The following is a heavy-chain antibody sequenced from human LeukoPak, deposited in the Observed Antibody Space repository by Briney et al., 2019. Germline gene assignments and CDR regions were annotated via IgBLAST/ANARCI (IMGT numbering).Heavy chain of an antibody. CDR1: GGSISSYF. J-gene: IGHJ4*02. D-gene: IGHD2-15*01. V-gene: IGHV4-59*08. CDR3: ARLRYCSGGSCQPFDH. CDR2: VYYSGSP. Sequence: PSETLSLTCTVSGGSISSYFWSWIRQPPGMGLEWIGYVYYSGSPNYNPSLKSRVTISVDTSKNQFSLKLSSVTAGDTAVYYCARLRYCSGGSCQPFDHWGQGTLVTVSS.